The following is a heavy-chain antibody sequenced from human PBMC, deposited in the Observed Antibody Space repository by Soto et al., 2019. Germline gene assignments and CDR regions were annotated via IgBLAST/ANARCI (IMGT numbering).Heavy chain of an antibody. CDR2: IYSGGST. V-gene: IGHV3-66*01. CDR3: ARSLLDTAMVPVFDY. J-gene: IGHJ4*02. Sequence: GGSLRLSCAASGFTVSSNYMSWVRQAPGKGLEWVSVIYSGGSTYYADSVKGRFTISRDNSKNTLYLQMNSLRAEDTAVYYCARSLLDTAMVPVFDYWGQGTLVTVSS. D-gene: IGHD5-18*01. CDR1: GFTVSSNY.